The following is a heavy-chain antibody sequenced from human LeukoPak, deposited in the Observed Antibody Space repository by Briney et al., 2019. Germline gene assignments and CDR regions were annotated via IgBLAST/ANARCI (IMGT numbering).Heavy chain of an antibody. CDR2: VYNRGTT. Sequence: SETLSLTCSVSGGSITSYYWSWIRQSPMKGLEWIGSVYNRGTTYYNPSLKSRVTISGDTSKIQLSLRMTYVTTADTAVYFCARDYGGNSGEFDPWGQGTLVTVSS. J-gene: IGHJ5*02. V-gene: IGHV4-59*01. CDR3: ARDYGGNSGEFDP. D-gene: IGHD4-23*01. CDR1: GGSITSYY.